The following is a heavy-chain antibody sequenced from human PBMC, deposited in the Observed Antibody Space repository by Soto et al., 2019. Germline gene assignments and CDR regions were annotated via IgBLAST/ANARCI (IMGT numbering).Heavy chain of an antibody. CDR3: ARGVTIFEVSNWFDP. V-gene: IGHV4-59*01. CDR2: IYYSGST. J-gene: IGHJ5*02. Sequence: PSETLSLTCTVSGGSISSYYWSWIRQPPGKGLEWIGYIYYSGSTNYNPSLKSRVTISVDTSKNQFSLKLSSVTAADTAVYYCARGVTIFEVSNWFDPWGQGTLVTVSS. CDR1: GGSISSYY. D-gene: IGHD3-3*01.